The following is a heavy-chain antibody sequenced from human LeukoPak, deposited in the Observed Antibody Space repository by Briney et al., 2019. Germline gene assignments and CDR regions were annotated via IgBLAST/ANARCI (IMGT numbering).Heavy chain of an antibody. J-gene: IGHJ5*02. D-gene: IGHD3-10*01. CDR3: AREADGGGFDP. Sequence: SENLSLTCTGSGVSIYSFYWRRQAPAQGQGREGIGYIYYSGSNNYNHSLKSRVTISVDTSKNQFCLKRSAVTAADTAVYYWAREADGGGFDPWGQGTLVTVSS. CDR1: GVSIYSFY. V-gene: IGHV4-59*12. CDR2: IYYSGSN.